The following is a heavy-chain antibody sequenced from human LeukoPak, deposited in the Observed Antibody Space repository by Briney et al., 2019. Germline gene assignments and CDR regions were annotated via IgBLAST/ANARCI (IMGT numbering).Heavy chain of an antibody. Sequence: GGSLRLSCAASGFTFSSYAMSWVRQAPGKGLEWVSAISGSGGSTYYADSVKGRFTISRDNSKNTLYPQMNSLRAEDTAVYYCAKNPPSWTRYGYNPYFDYWGQGTLVTVSS. CDR1: GFTFSSYA. J-gene: IGHJ4*02. CDR3: AKNPPSWTRYGYNPYFDY. CDR2: ISGSGGST. D-gene: IGHD5-24*01. V-gene: IGHV3-23*01.